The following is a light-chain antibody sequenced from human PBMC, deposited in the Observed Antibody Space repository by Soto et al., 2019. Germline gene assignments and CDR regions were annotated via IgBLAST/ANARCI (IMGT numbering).Light chain of an antibody. J-gene: IGKJ1*01. V-gene: IGKV3-11*01. Sequence: EIVLTQSPVTLSLSPGERATLSCRASQSVSSYLAWYQQKPGQAPRLLIYDASNRATGIPARFSGSGYGTDFTLTISSLEPEDFAVYYCQQRSNWPGTFGQGTKVEIK. CDR3: QQRSNWPGT. CDR1: QSVSSY. CDR2: DAS.